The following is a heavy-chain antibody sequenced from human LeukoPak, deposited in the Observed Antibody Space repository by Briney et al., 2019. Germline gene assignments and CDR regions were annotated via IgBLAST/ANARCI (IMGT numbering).Heavy chain of an antibody. J-gene: IGHJ4*02. CDR2: TSYDGSTK. Sequence: GESLRPSCAVSGFTFSNYGMHWVRQAPGKGLEWVALTSYDGSTKYYADSVKGRFIISKDNSRNTLYLQMNSLKVDDTAMYYCAKPSGEHFDYWGQGTLVTVSS. CDR1: GFTFSNYG. CDR3: AKPSGEHFDY. V-gene: IGHV3-30*18.